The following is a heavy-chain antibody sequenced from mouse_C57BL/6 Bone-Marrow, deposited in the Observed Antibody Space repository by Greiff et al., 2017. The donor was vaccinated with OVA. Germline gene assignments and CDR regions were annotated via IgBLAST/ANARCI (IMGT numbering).Heavy chain of an antibody. CDR3: ARLDGAWFAY. Sequence: DVMLVESGGGLVQPGGSLKLSCAASGFTFSDYYMYWVRQTPEKRLEWVAYISNGGGSTYYPDTVKGRFTISRDNAKNTLYLQMSRLKSEDTAMYYCARLDGAWFAYWGQGTLVTVSA. D-gene: IGHD2-3*01. V-gene: IGHV5-12*01. CDR1: GFTFSDYY. CDR2: ISNGGGST. J-gene: IGHJ3*01.